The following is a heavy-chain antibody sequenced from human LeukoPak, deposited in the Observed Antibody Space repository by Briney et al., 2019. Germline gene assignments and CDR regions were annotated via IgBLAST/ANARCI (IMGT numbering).Heavy chain of an antibody. J-gene: IGHJ3*02. Sequence: GGSLRLSCAASGFTFSSYAMHWVRQAPGKGLEYVSAISSNGGSTYYANSVKGRFTISRDNSKNTLYLQVGSLRAEDMAVYYCARDRAFDIWGQGTMVTVSS. V-gene: IGHV3-64*01. CDR1: GFTFSSYA. CDR3: ARDRAFDI. CDR2: ISSNGGST.